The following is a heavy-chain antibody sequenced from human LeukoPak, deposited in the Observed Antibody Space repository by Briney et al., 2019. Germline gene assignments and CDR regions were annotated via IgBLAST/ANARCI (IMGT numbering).Heavy chain of an antibody. CDR3: ASASITMIRGVVYFYYGMDV. J-gene: IGHJ6*02. Sequence: ASVKVSCKASGYTFTSYDINWVRQATGQGLEWMGWMNPNSGNTGYAQKFQGRVTMTRNTSISTAYMELSSLRSDDTAVYYCASASITMIRGVVYFYYGMDVWGQGTTVTVSS. CDR2: MNPNSGNT. V-gene: IGHV1-8*01. CDR1: GYTFTSYD. D-gene: IGHD3-10*01.